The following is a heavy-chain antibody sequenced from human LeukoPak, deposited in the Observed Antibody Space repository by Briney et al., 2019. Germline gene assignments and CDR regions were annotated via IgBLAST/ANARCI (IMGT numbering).Heavy chain of an antibody. CDR3: ARDGWFGEFDY. CDR1: GFTFSSYW. D-gene: IGHD3-10*01. J-gene: IGHJ4*02. CDR2: IKQDGSEK. Sequence: GGSLRLSCAASGFTFSSYWMSWVRQAPGKGLEWVANIKQDGSEKYDVDSVKGRFTISRDNAKNSLYLQMNSLRAEDTAVYYCARDGWFGEFDYWGQGTLVTVSS. V-gene: IGHV3-7*01.